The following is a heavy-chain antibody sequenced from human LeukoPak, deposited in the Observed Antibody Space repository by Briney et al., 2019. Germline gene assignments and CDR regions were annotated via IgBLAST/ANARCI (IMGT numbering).Heavy chain of an antibody. CDR1: GFTFSKYG. CDR3: ARARIGNALDY. V-gene: IGHV3-33*01. CDR2: IWYDGSNK. J-gene: IGHJ4*02. D-gene: IGHD2/OR15-2a*01. Sequence: GGSLRLSCAVSGFTFSKYGINWVRQAPGKGLEWVAIIWYDGSNKYFAESVMGRFTISKDNSKNTVYLQMNSLRIEDTAVYHCARARIGNALDYWGQGTQVTVSS.